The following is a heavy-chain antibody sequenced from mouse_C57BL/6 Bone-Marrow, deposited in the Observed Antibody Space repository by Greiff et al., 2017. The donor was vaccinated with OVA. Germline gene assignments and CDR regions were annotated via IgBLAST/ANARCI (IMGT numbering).Heavy chain of an antibody. CDR3: VRDLNWDWYFDV. V-gene: IGHV10-3*01. D-gene: IGHD4-1*02. Sequence: EVQRVESGGGLVQPKGSLKLSCAASGFTFNTYAMHWVRQAPGKGLEWVARIRSKSSNYATYYADSVKDRFTISRDDSQSMLYLQMNNLKTEDTAMYYCVRDLNWDWYFDVWGTGTTVTVSS. J-gene: IGHJ1*03. CDR1: GFTFNTYA. CDR2: IRSKSSNYAT.